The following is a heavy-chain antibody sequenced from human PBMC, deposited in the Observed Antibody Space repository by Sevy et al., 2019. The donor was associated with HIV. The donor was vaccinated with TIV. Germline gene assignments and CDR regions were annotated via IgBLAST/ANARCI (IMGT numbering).Heavy chain of an antibody. CDR1: GFTFSSYA. J-gene: IGHJ5*02. D-gene: IGHD3-16*02. CDR2: ISYDGSNK. Sequence: GGSLRLSCAASGFTFSSYAMHWVRQAPGKGLEWVAVISYDGSNKYYADSVKGRFTISRDNSKNTLYLQMNSLRAEDTAVYYFASSSEKYDYVWGSYRYPNWFDPWGQGTLVTVSS. V-gene: IGHV3-30*04. CDR3: ASSSEKYDYVWGSYRYPNWFDP.